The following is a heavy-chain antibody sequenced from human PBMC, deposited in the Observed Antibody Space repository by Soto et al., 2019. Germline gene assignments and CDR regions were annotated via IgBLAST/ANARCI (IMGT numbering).Heavy chain of an antibody. CDR1: GYTFTSYA. CDR3: ARDVGATGD. V-gene: IGHV1-3*01. J-gene: IGHJ4*02. CDR2: ISAGNGNT. D-gene: IGHD1-26*01. Sequence: QVQLVQSGAEVKKPGASVKVSCKASGYTFTSYAMHWVRQAPGQRLEWMGWISAGNGNTKYSQKFQDRVTITRDKSASTAYMELRSLRSEDTAVYYCARDVGATGDWGQGTLVTVSS.